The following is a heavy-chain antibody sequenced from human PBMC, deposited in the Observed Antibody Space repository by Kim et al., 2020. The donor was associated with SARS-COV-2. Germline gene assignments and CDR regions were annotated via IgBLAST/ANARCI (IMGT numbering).Heavy chain of an antibody. CDR2: ISSSSSYI. J-gene: IGHJ4*02. CDR1: GFIFSSYS. CDR3: AREGGSDYVWGGDIEY. D-gene: IGHD3-16*01. Sequence: GGSLRLSCAASGFIFSSYSMSWVRQAPGKGLEWVSSISSSSSYIYYADSVKGRFTISRDNAKNSLYLQMNSLRAEDTAVYYCAREGGSDYVWGGDIEYWGQGTQVTVSA. V-gene: IGHV3-21*01.